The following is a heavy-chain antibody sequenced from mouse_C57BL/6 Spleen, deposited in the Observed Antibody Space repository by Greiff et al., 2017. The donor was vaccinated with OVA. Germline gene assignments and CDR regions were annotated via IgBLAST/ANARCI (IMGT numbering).Heavy chain of an antibody. D-gene: IGHD2-1*01. CDR3: ARGGNYVGWYFEV. Sequence: EVKLQESGGGLVKPGGSLKLSCAASGFTFSSYAMSWVRQTPEKRLEWVATISDGGSYTYYPANVKGRFTISRDNAKNNLYLQMSHLKSEDTAMYYCARGGNYVGWYFEVWGTGTTGTVSS. CDR1: GFTFSSYA. V-gene: IGHV5-4*03. J-gene: IGHJ1*03. CDR2: ISDGGSYT.